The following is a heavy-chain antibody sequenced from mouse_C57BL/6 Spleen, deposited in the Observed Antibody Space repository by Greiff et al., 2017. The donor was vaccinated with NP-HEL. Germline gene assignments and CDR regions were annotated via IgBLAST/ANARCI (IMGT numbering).Heavy chain of an antibody. V-gene: IGHV1-76*01. CDR3: ARDRGRSAAMGY. J-gene: IGHJ4*01. D-gene: IGHD1-1*01. Sequence: VQLQQSGAELVRPGASVKLSCKASGYTFTDYYINWVKQRPGQGLEWIARIYPGSGNTYYNEKFKGKATLTAEKSSSTAYMQLSSLTSEDSAVYFCARDRGRSAAMGYWGQGTSVTVSS. CDR2: IYPGSGNT. CDR1: GYTFTDYY.